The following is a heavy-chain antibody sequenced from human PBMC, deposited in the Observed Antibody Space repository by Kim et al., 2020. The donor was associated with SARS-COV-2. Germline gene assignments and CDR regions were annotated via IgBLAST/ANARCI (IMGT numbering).Heavy chain of an antibody. D-gene: IGHD2-2*01. Sequence: GGSLRLSCAGSGFILSTYSMNWVRQAPGKGLEWVSSISSDSSCIFYADLVKGRFTISRDNAKDSLFLQMNSLRGEDTAVYYCATRRTGAPLDYWGQAALVTVSS. J-gene: IGHJ4*02. CDR2: ISSDSSCI. CDR3: ATRRTGAPLDY. V-gene: IGHV3-21*06. CDR1: GFILSTYS.